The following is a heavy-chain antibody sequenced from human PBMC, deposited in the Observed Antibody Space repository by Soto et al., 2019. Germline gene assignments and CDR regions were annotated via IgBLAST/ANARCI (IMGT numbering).Heavy chain of an antibody. CDR3: AREVTGTTCYYYYGMDV. CDR2: INPNSGGT. V-gene: IGHV1-2*04. CDR1: GYTFTGYY. J-gene: IGHJ6*02. Sequence: QVQLVQSGAEVKKPGASVQVSCKASGYTFTGYYMHWVRQAPGQGLEWMGWINPNSGGTNYAQKFQGWVTMTRDTSISTAYMELSRLRSDDTAVYYCAREVTGTTCYYYYGMDVWGQGTTVTVSS. D-gene: IGHD1-20*01.